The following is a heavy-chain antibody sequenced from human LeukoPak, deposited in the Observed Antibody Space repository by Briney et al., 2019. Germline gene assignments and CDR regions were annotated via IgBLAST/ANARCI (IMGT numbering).Heavy chain of an antibody. D-gene: IGHD2-2*01. V-gene: IGHV4-59*12. J-gene: IGHJ5*02. CDR2: IYATGST. CDR1: GGSINYYY. Sequence: SETLSLTCTVSGGSINYYYWSWIRQPPGRGLEWIGYIYATGSTDYNPSLKSRVTISVDTSKNQFSLKLSSVTAADTAVYYCARARQGYCSSTSCFGNWFDPWGQGTLVTVSS. CDR3: ARARQGYCSSTSCFGNWFDP.